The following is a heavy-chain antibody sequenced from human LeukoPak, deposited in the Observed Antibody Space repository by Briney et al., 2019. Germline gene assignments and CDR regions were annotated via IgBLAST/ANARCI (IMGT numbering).Heavy chain of an antibody. CDR1: GFTVSSNY. J-gene: IGHJ3*02. CDR3: AKDRSSGYYENAFDI. D-gene: IGHD3-22*01. Sequence: GGSLRLSCAASGFTVSSNYMSWVRQAPGKGLEWVSAISGSGGSTYYADSVKGRFTISRDNSKNTLYLQMNSLRAEDTAVYYCAKDRSSGYYENAFDIWGQGTMVTVSS. CDR2: ISGSGGST. V-gene: IGHV3-23*01.